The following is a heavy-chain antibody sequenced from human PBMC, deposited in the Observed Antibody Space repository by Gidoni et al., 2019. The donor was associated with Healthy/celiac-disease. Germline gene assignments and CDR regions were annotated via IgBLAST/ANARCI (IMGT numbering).Heavy chain of an antibody. CDR2: IYYSGST. CDR1: GGSLSSSY. Sequence: QVQLQESGPGLVKPSATLSLTCTVSGGSLSSSYWTWIRQPPGKGLEWIGYIYYSGSTNYNPSLKSRVTISVDTSKNQFSLKLSSVTAADTAVYYCARLFAESRYYYDSSGYYAEDYWGQGTLVTVSS. CDR3: ARLFAESRYYYDSSGYYAEDY. D-gene: IGHD3-22*01. V-gene: IGHV4-59*08. J-gene: IGHJ4*02.